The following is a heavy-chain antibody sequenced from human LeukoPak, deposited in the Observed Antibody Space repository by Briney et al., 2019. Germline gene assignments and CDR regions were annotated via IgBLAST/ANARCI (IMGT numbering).Heavy chain of an antibody. D-gene: IGHD4-23*01. CDR2: INPNSGGT. J-gene: IGHJ4*02. CDR3: ARAPVVTADFDY. V-gene: IGHV1-2*02. CDR1: GYTFTGYY. Sequence: ASLKVSCTASGYTFTGYYMHWVRQAPPPGLEWVGLINPNSGGTNYAQTLQSRVTMTTDTSTSTAYMELRSLRSDDTAVYYCARAPVVTADFDYWGQGTLVTVSS.